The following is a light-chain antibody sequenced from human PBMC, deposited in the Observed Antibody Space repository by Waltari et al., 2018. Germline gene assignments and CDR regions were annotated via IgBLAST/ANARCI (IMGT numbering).Light chain of an antibody. V-gene: IGLV2-14*03. CDR1: SSDVGSYNY. CDR3: SSYTAVTTVI. Sequence: QSALTQPPSVSGSPGQSVTISCTGTSSDVGSYNYVSWYQQHPGKAPKLMIYDVTDRPSGVPSRFSGSKSGNTASLTISGLQGEDEADYYCSSYTAVTTVIFGGGTKLTVL. CDR2: DVT. J-gene: IGLJ2*01.